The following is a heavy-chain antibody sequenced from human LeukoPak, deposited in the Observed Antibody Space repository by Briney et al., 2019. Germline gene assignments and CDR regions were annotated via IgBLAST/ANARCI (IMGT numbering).Heavy chain of an antibody. J-gene: IGHJ5*02. CDR3: AREGTAGTNLNWFDP. Sequence: PSETLSLTCSVSGGSISSYYWSWIRQPPGKGLEWIGYISYSGSTNFNPSLKSRVTISVDTSKNQFSLKLSSVTAADTAVYYCAREGTAGTNLNWFDPWGQGTLVTVSS. CDR2: ISYSGST. D-gene: IGHD1-1*01. V-gene: IGHV4-59*01. CDR1: GGSISSYY.